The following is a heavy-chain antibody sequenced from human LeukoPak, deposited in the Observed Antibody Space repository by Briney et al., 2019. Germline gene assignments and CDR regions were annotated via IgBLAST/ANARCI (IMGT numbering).Heavy chain of an antibody. CDR1: GGSISTSSHY. V-gene: IGHV4-39*01. CDR3: ARSGGRYHYFDY. CDR2: IYYTGIP. D-gene: IGHD1-26*01. J-gene: IGHJ4*02. Sequence: SESLSLTCTVSGGSISTSSHYWGWVRQPPGKGLEWIGGIYYTGIPYYNPSLKSRVTIFVDTSKNQLSLRLSSVTAADTAVYYCARSGGRYHYFDYWGQGTLVTVSS.